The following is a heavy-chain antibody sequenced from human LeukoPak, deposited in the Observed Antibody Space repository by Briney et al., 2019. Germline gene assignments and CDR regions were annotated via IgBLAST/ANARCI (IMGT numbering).Heavy chain of an antibody. CDR3: ARWKIAAAGRRGFDY. V-gene: IGHV4-39*07. J-gene: IGHJ4*02. CDR2: IYYSGST. CDR1: VGSISSSSYY. D-gene: IGHD6-13*01. Sequence: SETLSLTCIVSVGSISSSSYYWGWTRQPPGKGLEGIGSIYYSGSTYYNPSLKSRVTISVDTSKNQFSLKLSSVTAADTAVYYCARWKIAAAGRRGFDYWGQGTLVTVS.